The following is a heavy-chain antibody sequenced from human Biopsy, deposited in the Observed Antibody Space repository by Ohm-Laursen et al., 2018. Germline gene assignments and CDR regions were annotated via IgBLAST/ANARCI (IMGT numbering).Heavy chain of an antibody. D-gene: IGHD1-1*01. Sequence: SSVKVSCKASGGTFSSFGISWVRQAPGQGLEWMGEINSMFGTTNYAQTFQGKVTITADESTSTAYMEVSSLRSEDTAVYYCAKRGVERGRPLAYWGQGTLVTVSS. J-gene: IGHJ4*02. CDR2: INSMFGTT. CDR3: AKRGVERGRPLAY. CDR1: GGTFSSFG. V-gene: IGHV1-69*01.